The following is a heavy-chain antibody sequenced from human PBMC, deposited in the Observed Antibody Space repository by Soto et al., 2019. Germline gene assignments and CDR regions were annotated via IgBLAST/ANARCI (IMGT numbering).Heavy chain of an antibody. Sequence: VASVKVSCKASGYTFTGYFMHWVRQAPGEGLEWMGWINPNSGATKYAPKFQGRVTMTRDTSNRTAYLELSRLTSDDTAIYYCARGGGTTLAPLPWGQGTPVTSPQ. J-gene: IGHJ5*02. CDR3: ARGGGTTLAPLP. V-gene: IGHV1-2*02. CDR2: INPNSGAT. CDR1: GYTFTGYF. D-gene: IGHD3-16*01.